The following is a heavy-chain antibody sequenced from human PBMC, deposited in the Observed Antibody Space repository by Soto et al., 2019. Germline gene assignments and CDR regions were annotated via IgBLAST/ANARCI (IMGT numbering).Heavy chain of an antibody. CDR1: GFNFRIFG. CDR2: LSYDGSAE. Sequence: QVQLVESGGGVVQPGRSLRLSCAASGFNFRIFGMHWVRQAPGKGLEWVSLLSYDGSAEYYADSVKGRFTISRDNSKNTLYLQLDSLRPEDTAVYYCARDRDGGNYNYFDYWGQGTLVTVSS. D-gene: IGHD1-26*01. V-gene: IGHV3-30*03. J-gene: IGHJ4*02. CDR3: ARDRDGGNYNYFDY.